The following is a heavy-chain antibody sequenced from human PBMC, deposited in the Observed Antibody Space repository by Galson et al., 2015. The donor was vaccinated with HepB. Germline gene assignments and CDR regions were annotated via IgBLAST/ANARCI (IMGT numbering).Heavy chain of an antibody. J-gene: IGHJ6*02. CDR3: ARDFRRVVVTAILIGTPGMDV. CDR2: INSDGSST. D-gene: IGHD2-21*02. CDR1: GFTFSSYW. Sequence: SLRLSCAASGFTFSSYWMHWVRQAPGKGLVWVSRINSDGSSTSYADSVKGRFTISRDNAKNTLYLQMNSLRAEDTAVYYCARDFRRVVVTAILIGTPGMDVWGQGTTVTVSS. V-gene: IGHV3-74*01.